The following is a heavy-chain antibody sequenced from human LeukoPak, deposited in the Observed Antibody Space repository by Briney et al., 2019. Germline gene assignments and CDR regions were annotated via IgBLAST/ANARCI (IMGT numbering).Heavy chain of an antibody. D-gene: IGHD3-16*01. CDR1: GGSLSSYY. Sequence: SETLSLTCTVSGGSLSSYYWSWLRQPPGKGLEWIGYIYYSGITNYNPSLKSRLTISLDTSKNQFSLKLSSVTAADPAVYYCARIGGGSVPYWGQGTLVTVSS. CDR2: IYYSGIT. V-gene: IGHV4-59*01. J-gene: IGHJ4*02. CDR3: ARIGGGSVPY.